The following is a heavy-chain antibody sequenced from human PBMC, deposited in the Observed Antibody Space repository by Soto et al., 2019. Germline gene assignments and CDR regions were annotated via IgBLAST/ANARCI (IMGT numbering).Heavy chain of an antibody. CDR2: IWNDGNRK. V-gene: IGHV3-33*01. Sequence: ESGGGVVQPGRSLRLSCAASGFTFSSYGMHWVRQAPGKGPEWVAVIWNDGNRKYYADSVRGRFTISRDNSKSTLYLQMDSLRAEDTAVYYCTRALYSGAWYGGDYWGQGTLVTVSS. CDR3: TRALYSGAWYGGDY. J-gene: IGHJ4*02. D-gene: IGHD6-19*01. CDR1: GFTFSSYG.